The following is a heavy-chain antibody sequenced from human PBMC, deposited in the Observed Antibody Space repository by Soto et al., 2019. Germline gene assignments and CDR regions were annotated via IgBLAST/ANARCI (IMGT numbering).Heavy chain of an antibody. D-gene: IGHD5-18*01. Sequence: PSETLSLTCAVYGGSFSGYYWSWIRQPPGKGLEWIGEINHSGSTNYNPSLKSRVTISVDTSKNQFSLKLSSVTAADTAVYCCAVEEDTAMVRFYYWGQGTLVTVSS. CDR1: GGSFSGYY. J-gene: IGHJ4*02. CDR3: AVEEDTAMVRFYY. CDR2: INHSGST. V-gene: IGHV4-34*01.